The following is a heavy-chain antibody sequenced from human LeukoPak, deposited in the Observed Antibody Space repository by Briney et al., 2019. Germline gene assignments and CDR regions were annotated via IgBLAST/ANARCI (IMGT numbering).Heavy chain of an antibody. Sequence: GGSLRLSCAASGFTLSNYGLHWVRQAPGKGLEWLAVISFDGTNKFYTDSVKGRFTISRDNSKDTLYLQMNSLRAEDTAVYYCARDRSGSYPETYGMDVWGQGTTVTVSS. CDR3: ARDRSGSYPETYGMDV. CDR2: ISFDGTNK. CDR1: GFTLSNYG. V-gene: IGHV3-33*08. J-gene: IGHJ6*02. D-gene: IGHD1-26*01.